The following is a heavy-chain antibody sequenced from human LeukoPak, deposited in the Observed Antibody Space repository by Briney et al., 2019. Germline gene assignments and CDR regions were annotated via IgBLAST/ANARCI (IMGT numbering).Heavy chain of an antibody. J-gene: IGHJ5*02. CDR2: IRGDGSNK. Sequence: GGSLRLSCAASGFTFNSYGMHWVRQAPGKGLEWVAFIRGDGSNKDYADSVKGRFTISRDNSKNTLYLQMNSLRVEDTAVYYCAKDSWDVFTGYMWPTSFDPWGQGTLVTVSS. CDR1: GFTFNSYG. V-gene: IGHV3-30*02. CDR3: AKDSWDVFTGYMWPTSFDP. D-gene: IGHD3-9*01.